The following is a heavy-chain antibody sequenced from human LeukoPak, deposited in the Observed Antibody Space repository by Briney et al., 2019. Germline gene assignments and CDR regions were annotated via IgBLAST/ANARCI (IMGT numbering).Heavy chain of an antibody. CDR2: INPNSGGT. CDR1: GYTFTGYY. D-gene: IGHD2-2*01. V-gene: IGHV1-2*02. Sequence: ASVKLSCKASGYTFTGYYMHWVRQAPGQGLEWMGWINPNSGGTNYAQKFQGRVTMTRDTSISTAYMELSRLRSDDTAVYYCARELGYCSSTSCPPGYWGQGTLVTVSS. CDR3: ARELGYCSSTSCPPGY. J-gene: IGHJ4*02.